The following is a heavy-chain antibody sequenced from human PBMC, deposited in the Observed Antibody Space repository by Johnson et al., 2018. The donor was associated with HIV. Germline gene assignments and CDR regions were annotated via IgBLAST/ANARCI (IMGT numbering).Heavy chain of an antibody. D-gene: IGHD1-26*01. CDR1: GFTFDDYD. CDR3: ARAYSGSYSPRSAFDI. V-gene: IGHV3-20*04. CDR2: IKWNGGST. Sequence: VQLVESGGGVVRPGGSLRLSCAASGFTFDDYDMSWVRQAPGKGLEWVSGIKWNGGSTGYADSVKGRFTISRDNAKNSLYLQMNSLRAEDTALYYCARAYSGSYSPRSAFDIWGQGTMVTVSS. J-gene: IGHJ3*02.